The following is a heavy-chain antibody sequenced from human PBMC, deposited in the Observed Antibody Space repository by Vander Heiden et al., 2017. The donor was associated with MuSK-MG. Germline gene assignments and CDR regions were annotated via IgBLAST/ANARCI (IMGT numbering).Heavy chain of an antibody. CDR3: AKDLGGEYYYYMDV. CDR1: GFPFRSYA. Sequence: EVQLLESGGGLVQPGGSLRLSCAASGFPFRSYAMSWVRQARGRGRCWVSAISGSGGRTYYADSVKGRFTISRDNSKNTLYLQMNSLRAEDTAVYYWAKDLGGEYYYYMDVWGKGTTVTVSS. CDR2: ISGSGGRT. D-gene: IGHD3-10*01. J-gene: IGHJ6*03. V-gene: IGHV3-23*01.